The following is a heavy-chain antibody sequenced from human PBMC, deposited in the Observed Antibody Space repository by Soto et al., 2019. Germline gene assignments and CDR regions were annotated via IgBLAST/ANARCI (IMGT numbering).Heavy chain of an antibody. Sequence: QVRLVQSGAEVKKSGSSVKVSCMASGGTFSSYTVNWLRQAPGRGLEWMGRVIPVRTTTDYAQKFRGRVTITADKSAKAVYMELTSLRSEDTDIYYCARRRYCGYDCYHKHYYGMDVWGQGTTVTVAS. CDR3: ARRRYCGYDCYHKHYYGMDV. D-gene: IGHD2-21*02. J-gene: IGHJ6*02. V-gene: IGHV1-69*08. CDR1: GGTFSSYT. CDR2: VIPVRTTT.